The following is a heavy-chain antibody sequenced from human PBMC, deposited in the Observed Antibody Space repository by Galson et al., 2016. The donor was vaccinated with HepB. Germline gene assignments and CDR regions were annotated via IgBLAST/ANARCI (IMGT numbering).Heavy chain of an antibody. CDR2: FYYSGSI. Sequence: SETLSLTCTVSGGSISSSAYYWGWIRQPPGKGLEWIGNFYYSGSIHYNPSPKSRVTVSVDTSKNQFSLNVRSVTAADTAVFYCARNLGDILTGYFSAALTKKYYFDYWGQGTLVTVSS. J-gene: IGHJ4*02. D-gene: IGHD3-9*01. CDR1: GGSISSSAYY. V-gene: IGHV4-39*01. CDR3: ARNLGDILTGYFSAALTKKYYFDY.